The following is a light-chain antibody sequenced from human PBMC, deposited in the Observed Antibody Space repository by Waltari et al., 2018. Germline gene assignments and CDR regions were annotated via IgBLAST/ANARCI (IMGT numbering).Light chain of an antibody. CDR3: QQYDTPPYS. Sequence: DIQMTQSPSFLSASLGDRVTITCEASQDISNYLNWYQQKPGTVPKLLISDASTLETGVPSRFSGTGSGTLFTFTINSLQPEDIVTYYCQQYDTPPYSFGQGTRVEMK. CDR1: QDISNY. J-gene: IGKJ2*03. CDR2: DAS. V-gene: IGKV1-33*01.